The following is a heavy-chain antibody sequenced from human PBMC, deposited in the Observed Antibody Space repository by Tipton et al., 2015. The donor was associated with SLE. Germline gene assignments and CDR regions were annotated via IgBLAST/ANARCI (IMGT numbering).Heavy chain of an antibody. D-gene: IGHD4-17*01. CDR3: ASTNYGFHY. CDR1: GGSFSGYY. V-gene: IGHV4-34*01. Sequence: TLSLTCAVYGGSFSGYYWSWIRQPPGKGLEWIAEINHSGSTNYNPSLKSRVTISVDTSKNQFSLKLSSVTAADTAVYYCASTNYGFHYWCQGTLVTVSS. CDR2: INHSGST. J-gene: IGHJ4*02.